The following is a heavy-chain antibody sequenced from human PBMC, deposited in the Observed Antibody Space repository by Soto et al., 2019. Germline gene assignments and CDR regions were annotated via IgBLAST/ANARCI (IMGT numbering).Heavy chain of an antibody. D-gene: IGHD3-22*01. Sequence: SGGSLRLSCEVSGFTFSDFGLDWVRQAPGKGLEWVAIIPHDGSKRFYADSVKGRFTISRDNSKNTLYLQMSSLRPEDTALYYCAKTATYVDGYDNTGYSSEDYWGHGTLVTVSS. J-gene: IGHJ4*01. CDR1: GFTFSDFG. V-gene: IGHV3-30*02. CDR3: AKTATYVDGYDNTGYSSEDY. CDR2: IPHDGSKR.